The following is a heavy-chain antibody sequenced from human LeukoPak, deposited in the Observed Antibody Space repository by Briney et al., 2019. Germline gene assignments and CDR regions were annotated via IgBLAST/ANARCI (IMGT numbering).Heavy chain of an antibody. J-gene: IGHJ3*02. D-gene: IGHD3-22*01. CDR1: GFTFDDYG. V-gene: IGHV3-20*01. CDR3: ARTYYYDSSDAFDI. Sequence: GGSLRLSCAASGFTFDDYGMSWVRQAPGKGLEWVSGINWNGGSTGYADSVKGRFTISRDNAKNSLYLQMNSLRAEDTALYHCARTYYYDSSDAFDIWGQGTMVTVSS. CDR2: INWNGGST.